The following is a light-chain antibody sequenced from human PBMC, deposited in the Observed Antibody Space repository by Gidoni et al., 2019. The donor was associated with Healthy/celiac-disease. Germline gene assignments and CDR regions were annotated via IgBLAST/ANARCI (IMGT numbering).Light chain of an antibody. Sequence: DIQMTPSPSSLSASVGDRVTITCRASQSISSYLNWYQQKPGKAPKLLIYAASSLQSGVPSRFSGSGSGTDFTITISRLQPEDFATYYCQQSYSTPRYTFGQGTKLEIK. CDR3: QQSYSTPRYT. CDR1: QSISSY. CDR2: AAS. V-gene: IGKV1-39*01. J-gene: IGKJ2*01.